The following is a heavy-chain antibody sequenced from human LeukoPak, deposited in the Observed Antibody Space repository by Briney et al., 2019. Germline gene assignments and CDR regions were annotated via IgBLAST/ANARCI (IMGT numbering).Heavy chain of an antibody. D-gene: IGHD2-21*02. Sequence: GGSLRLSCAASGFTFSSYGMHWVRQAPGKGLEWVAVIWSDGSNKYYADSVKGRFTISRDNSKNTLHLQMNSLRAEDMAVYYCARADCGGDCYVDYWGQGTLVTVSS. CDR1: GFTFSSYG. CDR3: ARADCGGDCYVDY. CDR2: IWSDGSNK. J-gene: IGHJ4*02. V-gene: IGHV3-33*01.